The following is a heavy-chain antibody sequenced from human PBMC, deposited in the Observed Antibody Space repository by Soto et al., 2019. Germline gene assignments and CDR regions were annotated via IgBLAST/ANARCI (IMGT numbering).Heavy chain of an antibody. D-gene: IGHD6-19*01. CDR2: ISYDGSNK. Sequence: QVQLVESGGGVVQPGRSLRLSCAASGFTFSSYAMHWVRQAPGKGLEWVAVISYDGSNKYYADSVKGRFTISRDNSKNTLYLQMNSLRAEDTAVYYCARDRSSSIGGWYSPKGYWGQGTLVTVSS. CDR1: GFTFSSYA. V-gene: IGHV3-30-3*01. CDR3: ARDRSSSIGGWYSPKGY. J-gene: IGHJ4*02.